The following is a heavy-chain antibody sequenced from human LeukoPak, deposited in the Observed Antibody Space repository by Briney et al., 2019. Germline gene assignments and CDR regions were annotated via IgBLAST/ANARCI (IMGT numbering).Heavy chain of an antibody. CDR3: ARAGDDFWSGSASFDP. D-gene: IGHD3-3*01. CDR2: ISSSSSYI. CDR1: GFTFSSYS. Sequence: GGSLRLSCAASGFTFSSYSMNWVRQAPGKGLEWVSSISSSSSYIYYADSVKGRFTISRDNAKNSLYLQMNSLRAEDTAVYFCARAGDDFWSGSASFDPWGQGTLVTVSS. V-gene: IGHV3-21*01. J-gene: IGHJ5*02.